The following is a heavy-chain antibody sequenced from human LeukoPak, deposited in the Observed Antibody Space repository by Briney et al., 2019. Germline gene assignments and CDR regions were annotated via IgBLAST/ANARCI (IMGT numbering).Heavy chain of an antibody. CDR3: AKDRASGWFVW. J-gene: IGHJ5*01. D-gene: IGHD6-19*01. CDR1: GFTFSSYG. CDR2: ISYDGSNK. Sequence: GGSLRLSCAASGFTFSSYGMHWVRQAPGKGLEWVTVISYDGSNKYYADSVKGRFTISRDNSKNTLYLQMNSLRAEDTAVYYCAKDRASGWFVWWGQGTLVTVSS. V-gene: IGHV3-30*18.